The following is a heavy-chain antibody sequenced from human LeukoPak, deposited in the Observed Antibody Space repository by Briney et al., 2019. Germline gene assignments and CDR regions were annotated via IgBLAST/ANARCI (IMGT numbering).Heavy chain of an antibody. CDR1: GYTFTSYY. CDR3: ARALRSGITFGGVIGDFDY. D-gene: IGHD3-16*02. CDR2: INPSGGST. Sequence: ASVKVSCKASGYTFTSYYMHWVRQAPGQGLEWMGIINPSGGSTSYAQKFQGRVTMTRDTSTSTVYMELSSLRSEDTAVYYCARALRSGITFGGVIGDFDYWGQGTLVTVSS. V-gene: IGHV1-46*01. J-gene: IGHJ4*02.